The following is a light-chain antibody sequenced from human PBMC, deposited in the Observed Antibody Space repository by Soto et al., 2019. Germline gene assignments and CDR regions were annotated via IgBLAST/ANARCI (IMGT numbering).Light chain of an antibody. J-gene: IGKJ2*01. CDR1: QSVSSSS. CDR2: GAS. Sequence: EIVLTQSPGTLSLSPGQRATLSCRASQSVSSSSLAWYQQRPGQAPRLLIYGASRSATGIPDRFSGSGSGTDFTLTISRLEPEDFAVYYGQHYGASPKYTFGQGTKLEIK. V-gene: IGKV3-20*01. CDR3: QHYGASPKYT.